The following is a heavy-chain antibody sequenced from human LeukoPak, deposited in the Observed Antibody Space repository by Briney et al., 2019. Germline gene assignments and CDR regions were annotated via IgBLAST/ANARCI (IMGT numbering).Heavy chain of an antibody. CDR2: IHYSGTT. D-gene: IGHD6-13*01. J-gene: IGHJ4*02. CDR1: GGSISGYY. Sequence: PSETLSLTCTVSGGSISGYYWNWIRQTPGKGLEWIGYIHYSGTTKYNPSLKSPVTMSVDTSKHKRSLKVSSVTAADTGVYYCTRGLSSSTWPDCWGQGTLVTVSS. V-gene: IGHV4-59*08. CDR3: TRGLSSSTWPDC.